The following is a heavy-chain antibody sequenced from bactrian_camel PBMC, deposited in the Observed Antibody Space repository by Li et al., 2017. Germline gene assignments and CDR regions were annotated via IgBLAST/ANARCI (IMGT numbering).Heavy chain of an antibody. V-gene: IGHV3S26*01. CDR3: AAGGGNGAFCYTGERSMDY. J-gene: IGHJ4*01. CDR2: IANDGRT. Sequence: HVQLVESGGGSVQPGESLRLSCAASGFTGSGYCMAWFRQAPGKEREGVATIANDGRTSYADSVKGRFTISQDNAKNTLYLQMNSLKPEDTAMYYCAAGGGNGAFCYTGERSMDYWGQGTQVTVS. D-gene: IGHD2*01. CDR1: GFTGSGYC.